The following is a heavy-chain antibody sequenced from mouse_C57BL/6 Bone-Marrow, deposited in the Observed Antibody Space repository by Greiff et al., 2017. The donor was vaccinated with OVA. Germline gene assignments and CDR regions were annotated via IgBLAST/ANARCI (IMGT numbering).Heavy chain of an antibody. CDR2: IYPRSGNT. J-gene: IGHJ4*01. V-gene: IGHV1-81*01. D-gene: IGHD2-3*01. Sequence: VQRVESGAELARPGASVKLSCKASGYTFTSYGISWVKQRTGQGLEWIGEIYPRSGNTYYNEKFKGKATLTADKSSSTAYMELRSLTSEDSAVYFCAREGDGYYVGAMDYWGQGTSVTVSS. CDR1: GYTFTSYG. CDR3: AREGDGYYVGAMDY.